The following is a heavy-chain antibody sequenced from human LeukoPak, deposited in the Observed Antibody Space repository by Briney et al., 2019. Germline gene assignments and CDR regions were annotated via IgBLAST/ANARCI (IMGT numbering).Heavy chain of an antibody. CDR2: ISSSSTYI. D-gene: IGHD2-15*01. V-gene: IGHV3-21*06. J-gene: IGHJ4*02. CDR1: GFTFSRSG. CDR3: ANWETRDATALEY. Sequence: TGGSLRLSCAASGFTFSRSGMNWIRQAPGQGLEWVSSISSSSTYIYYVDSVKGRFTISRDNAKNSLYLQMNSLRAEDTAVYYCANWETRDATALEYWGQGTLVAVSS.